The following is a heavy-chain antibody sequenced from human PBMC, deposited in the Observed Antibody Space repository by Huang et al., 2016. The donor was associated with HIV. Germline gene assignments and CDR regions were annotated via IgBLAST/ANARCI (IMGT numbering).Heavy chain of an antibody. CDR2: IIPIVGTA. D-gene: IGHD6-13*01. CDR1: GGTFSSYA. V-gene: IGHV1-69*13. CDR3: ARPHRIAAAGKGAFDI. J-gene: IGHJ3*02. Sequence: QVQLVQSGAEVKKPGSSVKVSCKAAGGTFSSYAISWVRQAPGQGLEWMGGIIPIVGTANYAQKFQGRGTITADESTSTAYMELSSLRSEDTAVYYCARPHRIAAAGKGAFDIWGQGTMVTVSS.